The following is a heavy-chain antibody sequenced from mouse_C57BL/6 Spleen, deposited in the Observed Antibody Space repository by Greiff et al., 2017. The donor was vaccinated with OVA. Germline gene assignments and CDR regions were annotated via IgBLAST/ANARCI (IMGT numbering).Heavy chain of an antibody. CDR3: TRVSDGYYEAMDY. Sequence: QVQLKESGAELVRPGASVTLSCKASGYTFTDYEMHWVKQTPVHGLEWIGAIDPETGGTAYNQKFKGKAILTADKSSSTAYMELRSLTSEDSAVYYCTRVSDGYYEAMDYWGQGTSVTVSS. D-gene: IGHD2-3*01. V-gene: IGHV1-15*01. CDR2: IDPETGGT. CDR1: GYTFTDYE. J-gene: IGHJ4*01.